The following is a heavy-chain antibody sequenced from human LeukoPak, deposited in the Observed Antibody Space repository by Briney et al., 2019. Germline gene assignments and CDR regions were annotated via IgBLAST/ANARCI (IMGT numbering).Heavy chain of an antibody. CDR1: GGSISSHC. D-gene: IGHD3-3*01. CDR3: ARATYYDFWSGYGFDI. Sequence: SETLSLTCIVSGGSISSHCWSWIRQPPGKGLEWIGYIYYSGSTNYKPSLKSRVTISADTSKNQFSLKLSSVTAADTAVYYCARATYYDFWSGYGFDIWGQGTMVTVSS. J-gene: IGHJ3*02. CDR2: IYYSGST. V-gene: IGHV4-59*11.